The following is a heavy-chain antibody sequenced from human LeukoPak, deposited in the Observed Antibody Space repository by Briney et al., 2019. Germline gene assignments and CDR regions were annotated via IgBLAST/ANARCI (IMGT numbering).Heavy chain of an antibody. CDR2: IIPTLEIA. V-gene: IGHV1-69*04. CDR1: GGTFSSYA. CDR3: ARIGDSSGYCDY. D-gene: IGHD3-22*01. Sequence: ASVKVSCKASGGTFSSYAISWVRQAPGQGLEWMGRIIPTLEIANYAQKFQGRVTVTRDTSTSTVYVELNSLRSEDTAVYYCARIGDSSGYCDYWGQGTLVTVSS. J-gene: IGHJ4*02.